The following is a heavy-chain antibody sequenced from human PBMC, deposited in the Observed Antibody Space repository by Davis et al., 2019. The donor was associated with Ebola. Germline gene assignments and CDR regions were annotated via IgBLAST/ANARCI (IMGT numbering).Heavy chain of an antibody. J-gene: IGHJ2*01. CDR1: GFAFSNFA. V-gene: IGHV3-30*04. Sequence: GESLKISCITSGFAFSNFALHWVRQAPGKGLEWVAVISFDGRVKFYADSVKGRFTISRDNAENSLYLQMNSLRAEDSAVYYCARGGEDYGGWYFDLWGRGTLVTVSS. D-gene: IGHD4-17*01. CDR3: ARGGEDYGGWYFDL. CDR2: ISFDGRVK.